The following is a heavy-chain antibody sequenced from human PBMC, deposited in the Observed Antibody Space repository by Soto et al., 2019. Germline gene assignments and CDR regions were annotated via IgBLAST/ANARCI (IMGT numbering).Heavy chain of an antibody. J-gene: IGHJ3*02. CDR3: ARVAQYYDILTGPDAFDI. CDR1: GFTFSSYS. D-gene: IGHD3-9*01. Sequence: GGSLRLSCAASGFTFSSYSMNWVRQAPGKGLEWVSSISSSSSYIYYADSVKGRFTISRDNAKNSLYLQMNSLRAEDTAVYYCARVAQYYDILTGPDAFDIWGQGTMVTVSS. V-gene: IGHV3-21*01. CDR2: ISSSSSYI.